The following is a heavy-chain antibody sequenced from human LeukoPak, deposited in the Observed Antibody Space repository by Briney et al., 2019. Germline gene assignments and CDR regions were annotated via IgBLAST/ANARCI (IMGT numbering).Heavy chain of an antibody. CDR1: GFTVSSNY. D-gene: IGHD3-22*01. J-gene: IGHJ4*02. V-gene: IGHV3-66*01. CDR2: IYSGGST. CDR3: ARAAYYYDSSGYYYDY. Sequence: GGSLRLSCAASGFTVSSNYMSWVRQAPGKGLEWVSVIYSGGSTYYADSVKGRFTISRDNSKNTLYLQMNSLRAEDMTMYYCARAAYYYDSSGYYYDYWGQGTLVTVSS.